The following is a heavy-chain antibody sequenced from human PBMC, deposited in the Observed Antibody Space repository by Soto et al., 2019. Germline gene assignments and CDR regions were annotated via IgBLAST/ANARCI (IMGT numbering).Heavy chain of an antibody. V-gene: IGHV4-34*01. J-gene: IGHJ6*02. CDR3: ASSSTMVRGDPSYYYYYGMDV. CDR1: GGSFSGYY. D-gene: IGHD3-10*01. CDR2: INHSGST. Sequence: SETLSLTCAVYGGSFSGYYWSWIRQPPVKGLEWIGEINHSGSTNYNPSLKSRVTISVDTSKNQFSLKLSSVTAADTAVYYCASSSTMVRGDPSYYYYYGMDVWGQGTTVTVSS.